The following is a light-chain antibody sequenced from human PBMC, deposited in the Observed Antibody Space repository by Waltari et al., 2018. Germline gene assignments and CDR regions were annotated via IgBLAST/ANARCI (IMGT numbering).Light chain of an antibody. CDR1: RGVNFFTYR. J-gene: IGLJ2*01. V-gene: IGLV5-45*02. CDR2: YRSASDK. CDR3: MVWHNNAVV. Sequence: AGLTQPFSLPASPGASASPTRPLPRGVNFFTYRVYLFQQKPGSPPRYLLNYRSASDKQQGSGVSSRFSGSKDASANAGVLLISGLQSDDEADYYCMVWHNNAVVFGGGTKLTVL.